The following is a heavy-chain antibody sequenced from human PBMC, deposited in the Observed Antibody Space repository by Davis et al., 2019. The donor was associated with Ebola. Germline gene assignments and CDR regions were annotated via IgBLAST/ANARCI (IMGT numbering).Heavy chain of an antibody. Sequence: SCKVSGKSVTDLSMHWVRQAPGKGLEWVAVISYDGSNKYYADSVKGRFTISRDNSKNTLYLQMNSLRAEDTAVYYCAKDAIVGVPYFDYWGQGTLVTVSS. CDR2: ISYDGSNK. D-gene: IGHD1-26*01. CDR3: AKDAIVGVPYFDY. CDR1: GKSVTDLS. J-gene: IGHJ4*02. V-gene: IGHV3-30*18.